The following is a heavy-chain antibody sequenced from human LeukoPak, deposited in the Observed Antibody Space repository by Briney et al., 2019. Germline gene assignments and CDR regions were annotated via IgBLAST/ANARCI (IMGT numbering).Heavy chain of an antibody. CDR1: GGSFSGYY. V-gene: IGHV4-34*01. CDR3: ARFALK. Sequence: PSETLSLICAVYGGSFSGYYWSWIRQPPGKGLEWIGEINRSGSTNYNPSLKSRVTISVDTSKNQYSLKLSSVTAAVTAVYYCARFALKWSQGTLVTVSS. J-gene: IGHJ4*02. CDR2: INRSGST.